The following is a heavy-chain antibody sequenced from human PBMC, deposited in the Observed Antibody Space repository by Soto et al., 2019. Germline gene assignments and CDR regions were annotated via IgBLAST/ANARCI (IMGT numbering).Heavy chain of an antibody. Sequence: SETLSLTCAVYGGSFSGYYWSWIRQPPGKGLEWIGEINHSGSTNYNPSLKSRVTISVDTSKNQFSLKLSSVTAADTAVYYCARAGYCSSTSCYGSSRWFDPWGQGTLVTVSS. CDR1: GGSFSGYY. D-gene: IGHD2-2*01. CDR3: ARAGYCSSTSCYGSSRWFDP. J-gene: IGHJ5*02. CDR2: INHSGST. V-gene: IGHV4-34*01.